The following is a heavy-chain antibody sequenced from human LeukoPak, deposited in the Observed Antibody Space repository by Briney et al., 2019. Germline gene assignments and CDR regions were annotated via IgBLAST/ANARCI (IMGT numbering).Heavy chain of an antibody. CDR1: GYTFTSYG. J-gene: IGHJ4*02. Sequence: GASVKVSCKASGYTFTSYGISWVRQAPGQGLEWMGWISAYDGNTNYAQKLQGRVTMTTDTSTSTAYMELRSLRSDDTAVYYCARDLQYYDILTGYYTVPSFDYWGQGTLVTVSS. CDR2: ISAYDGNT. CDR3: ARDLQYYDILTGYYTVPSFDY. D-gene: IGHD3-9*01. V-gene: IGHV1-18*01.